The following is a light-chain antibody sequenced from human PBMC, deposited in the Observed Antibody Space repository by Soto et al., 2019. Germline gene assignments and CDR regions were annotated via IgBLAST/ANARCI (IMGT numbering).Light chain of an antibody. Sequence: SYELTQPPSVSVAPGQTARITCGGNNIGSKSVHWYPQKPGQAPVLVVYDDSDRPSGIPERFSGSNSGNTATLTIRRVEAGDEADYYCQVWDSSSDPYVFGTGTKLTVL. CDR2: DDS. J-gene: IGLJ1*01. CDR1: NIGSKS. CDR3: QVWDSSSDPYV. V-gene: IGLV3-21*02.